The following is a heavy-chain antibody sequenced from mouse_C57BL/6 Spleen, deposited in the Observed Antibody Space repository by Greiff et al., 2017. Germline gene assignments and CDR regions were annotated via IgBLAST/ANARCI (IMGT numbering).Heavy chain of an antibody. CDR3: TSGVGYYDY. CDR2: ISSGGDYT. V-gene: IGHV5-9-1*02. CDR1: GFTFSSYA. J-gene: IGHJ2*01. D-gene: IGHD2-3*01. Sequence: EVQVVESGEGLVKPGGSLKLSCAATGFTFSSYAMSFVRRPPQRRLLWFAYISSGGDYTYYADTVQGRFTISRDNAMNTLYLQMSSLTSEDTAMYYCTSGVGYYDYWGQGTTLTVSS.